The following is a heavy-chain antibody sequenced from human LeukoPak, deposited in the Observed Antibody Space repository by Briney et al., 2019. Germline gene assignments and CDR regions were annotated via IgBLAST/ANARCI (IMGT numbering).Heavy chain of an antibody. V-gene: IGHV3-74*01. CDR2: INTDGSST. Sequence: PGGSLRLSCAASGFTFSSYWMHWVRQAPGKGLVWVSRINTDGSSTSYADSVKGRFTISRDNAKNALYLQMNSLRAEDTAVYYCAREDSSSWTQGYGYMDVWGKGTTVTVSS. D-gene: IGHD6-13*01. J-gene: IGHJ6*03. CDR1: GFTFSSYW. CDR3: AREDSSSWTQGYGYMDV.